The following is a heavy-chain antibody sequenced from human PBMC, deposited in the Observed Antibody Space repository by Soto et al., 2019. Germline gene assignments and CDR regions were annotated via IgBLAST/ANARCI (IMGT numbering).Heavy chain of an antibody. J-gene: IGHJ4*02. CDR3: ARECASTHGACFDY. CDR2: ISADSRVT. V-gene: IGHV3-30*04. D-gene: IGHD2-21*02. CDR1: GFTFSSYV. Sequence: QVQLVESGGGVVQPGRSLRLSCAASGFTFSSYVAHWVRQAPGKGLEWVAVISADSRVTYYADSVKGRFTISRDNSKNMLYIQMSSLRDEDTAVFYCARECASTHGACFDYWGQGTPVTVSS.